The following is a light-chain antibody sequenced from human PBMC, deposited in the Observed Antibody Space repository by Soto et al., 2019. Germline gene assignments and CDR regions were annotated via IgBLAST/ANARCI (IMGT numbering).Light chain of an antibody. CDR2: GNN. CDR1: SSNIGAGYD. Sequence: QSVLTQPPSVSGAPGQRVTISCTGSSSNIGAGYDVHWYQQLPGTAPKLLIFGNNYRPSGVPDRFSGSKSGTSASLAITGLQAEDEADYYCHSYDSRLSASVFGGGTKVTVL. J-gene: IGLJ3*02. CDR3: HSYDSRLSASV. V-gene: IGLV1-40*01.